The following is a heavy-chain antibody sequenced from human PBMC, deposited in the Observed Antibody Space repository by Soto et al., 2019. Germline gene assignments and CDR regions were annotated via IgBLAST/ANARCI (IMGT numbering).Heavy chain of an antibody. CDR3: ARGGSSTSYDAFDI. J-gene: IGHJ3*02. Sequence: QVQLQESGPGLVKPSQTLSLTCTVSGGSISSGGYYWSWIRQYPGKGLEWIGYIYYSGSTYYNPSLKSRVTISVDTSKNTFSLKLSSVTAADTAVYYCARGGSSTSYDAFDIWVQGTMVTVSS. V-gene: IGHV4-31*03. CDR2: IYYSGST. CDR1: GGSISSGGYY. D-gene: IGHD2-2*01.